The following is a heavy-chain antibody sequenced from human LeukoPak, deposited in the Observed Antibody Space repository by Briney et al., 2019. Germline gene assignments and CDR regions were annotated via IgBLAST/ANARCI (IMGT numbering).Heavy chain of an antibody. D-gene: IGHD6-6*01. CDR3: GRVGGRSKAAKGDAFDI. J-gene: IGHJ3*02. CDR1: GFTFSSYS. V-gene: IGHV3-21*01. CDR2: ISSGSTYM. Sequence: GGSLRLSCAASGFTFSSYSMNWVRQAPGKGLEWVSSISSGSTYMYYADSVKGRFTISRDNAQNSMYLQMNSLRAEDTAVYYCGRVGGRSKAAKGDAFDIWGQGTMVTVSS.